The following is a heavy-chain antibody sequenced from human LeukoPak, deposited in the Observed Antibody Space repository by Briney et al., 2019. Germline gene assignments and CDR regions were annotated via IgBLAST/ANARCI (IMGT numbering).Heavy chain of an antibody. D-gene: IGHD3-10*01. J-gene: IGHJ4*02. CDR3: AKDRDDYGDS. CDR2: IRYDGSNK. CDR1: GFTFSSYG. V-gene: IGHV3-30*02. Sequence: GGSLRLPCAASGFTFSSYGMHWVRQAPGKGLEWVAFIRYDGSNKYYADPVKGRFTISRDNSKNTLYLQMNSLRAEDTAVYYCAKDRDDYGDSWGQGTLVTVSS.